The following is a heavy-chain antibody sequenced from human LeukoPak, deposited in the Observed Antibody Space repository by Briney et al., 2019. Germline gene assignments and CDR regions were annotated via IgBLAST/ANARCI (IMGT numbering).Heavy chain of an antibody. V-gene: IGHV4-59*08. CDR2: IFDSGHT. CDR1: GGSITSNF. J-gene: IGHJ4*02. CDR3: ARAKPNWNPPDY. Sequence: SETLSLTCTVSGGSITSNFWSWIRQLPGKGLEWIGYIFDSGHTRYNPSLKSRATISRDTSKNQFSLRPNSVTAADTAVYYCARAKPNWNPPDYWGQGTLVTISS. D-gene: IGHD1-1*01.